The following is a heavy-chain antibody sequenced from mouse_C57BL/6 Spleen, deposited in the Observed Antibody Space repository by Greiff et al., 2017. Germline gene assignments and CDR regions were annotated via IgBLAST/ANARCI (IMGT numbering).Heavy chain of an antibody. V-gene: IGHV1-80*01. CDR3: ARSGDYDSFDY. D-gene: IGHD2-4*01. J-gene: IGHJ2*01. Sequence: LVKPGASVKISCKASGYAFSSYWMNWVKQRPGKGLEWNGQIYPGDGDTNYNGKFKGKATLTADKSSSTAYMQLSSLTSEDSAVYFCARSGDYDSFDYWGQGTTLTVSS. CDR1: GYAFSSYW. CDR2: IYPGDGDT.